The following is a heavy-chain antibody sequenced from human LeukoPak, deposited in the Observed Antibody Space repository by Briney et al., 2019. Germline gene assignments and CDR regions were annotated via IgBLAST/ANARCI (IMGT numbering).Heavy chain of an antibody. D-gene: IGHD6-13*01. CDR3: AREEQLVRGSYHYYYYMDV. J-gene: IGHJ6*03. CDR1: GGSISSYY. Sequence: MPSETLSLTCTVSGGSISSYYWSWIRQPAGKGLEWIGRIYTSGSTNYNPSLKSRVTMSVDTSKNQFSLKLSSVTAADTVVYYCAREEQLVRGSYHYYYYMDVWGKGTTVTVSS. CDR2: IYTSGST. V-gene: IGHV4-4*07.